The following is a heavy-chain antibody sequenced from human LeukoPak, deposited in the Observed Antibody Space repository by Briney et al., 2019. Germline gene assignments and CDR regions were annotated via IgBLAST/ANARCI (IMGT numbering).Heavy chain of an antibody. CDR1: GFTFSSYA. Sequence: PGGSLRLSCAASGFTFSSYAMSWVRQAPGKGLEWVSAISGSGGSTYYADSVKGRFTISRDNSKNTLYLQMNSLRAEDKAVYYCAKGSGLYGSGDYFDYLGQGTLVTVSS. J-gene: IGHJ4*02. D-gene: IGHD3-10*01. CDR3: AKGSGLYGSGDYFDY. CDR2: ISGSGGST. V-gene: IGHV3-23*01.